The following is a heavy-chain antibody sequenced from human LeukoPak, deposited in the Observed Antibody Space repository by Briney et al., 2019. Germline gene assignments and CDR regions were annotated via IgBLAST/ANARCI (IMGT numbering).Heavy chain of an antibody. J-gene: IGHJ4*03. D-gene: IGHD3-3*01. CDR1: GFTFSSHA. CDR3: ARDAGVVAVHYFDH. CDR2: TGGLGGST. V-gene: IGHV3-23*01. Sequence: GGSLRLSCAAPGFTFSSHAMGWVRQAPGKGLEWVSATGGLGGSTYYAGSVKGRFTISRDNSRNTLYLQMDGLRADDTAVYYCARDAGVVAVHYFDHWGHGTLATVSS.